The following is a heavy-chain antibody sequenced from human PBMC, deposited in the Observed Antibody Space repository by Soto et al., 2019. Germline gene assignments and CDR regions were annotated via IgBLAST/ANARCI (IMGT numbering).Heavy chain of an antibody. CDR1: GFTFSSYA. Sequence: GGSLRLSCAASGFTFSSYAMSWVRQAPGKGLEWVSAISGMGGSTYYADSVKGRFTISRDNSKNTLYLQMNSLRAEDTAVYYCATDSSAHSGAFDIWGQGTMVTVSS. J-gene: IGHJ3*02. V-gene: IGHV3-23*01. CDR2: ISGMGGST. D-gene: IGHD3-22*01. CDR3: ATDSSAHSGAFDI.